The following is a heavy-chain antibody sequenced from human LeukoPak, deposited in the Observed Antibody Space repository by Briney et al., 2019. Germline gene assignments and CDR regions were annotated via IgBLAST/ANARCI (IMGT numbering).Heavy chain of an antibody. J-gene: IGHJ3*01. Sequence: SVKVSCKASGGTFSSYAISWVRQAPGQGLEWMGGIIPIFGTANYAQKFQERVTITRDMSTNTAYMELSSLRSDDTAVYYCATGEDEYSSSRGHWGQGTMVTVSS. CDR1: GGTFSSYA. V-gene: IGHV1-69*05. CDR3: ATGEDEYSSSRGH. D-gene: IGHD6-6*01. CDR2: IIPIFGTA.